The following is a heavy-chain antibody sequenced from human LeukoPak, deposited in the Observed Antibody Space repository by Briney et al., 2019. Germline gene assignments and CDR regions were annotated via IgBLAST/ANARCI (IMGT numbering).Heavy chain of an antibody. CDR2: ISSSSGYI. J-gene: IGHJ4*02. V-gene: IGHV3-21*01. CDR3: ARDPQSAARLGGDY. CDR1: GFTFSSYS. D-gene: IGHD6-6*01. Sequence: GGSLRLSCAASGFTFSSYSMNWVRQAPGKGLEWVSSISSSSGYIYYADSVKGRLTISRDNAKNSLYLQMNSLRAEDTAVYYCARDPQSAARLGGDYWGQGTLVTVSS.